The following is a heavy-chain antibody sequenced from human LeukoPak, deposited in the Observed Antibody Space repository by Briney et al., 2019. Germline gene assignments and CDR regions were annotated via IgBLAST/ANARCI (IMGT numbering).Heavy chain of an antibody. CDR3: ARVGEPAARRPFDI. Sequence: PGGSLRLSCAASGFIFGSYAMNWVRQVPGKGLEWVSSMSASGGSTYYADSVKGRFTISRDNSKSALYLQMNSPRAEDTAVYYCARVGEPAARRPFDIWGQGTMVTVSS. CDR2: MSASGGST. D-gene: IGHD6-6*01. V-gene: IGHV3-23*01. J-gene: IGHJ3*02. CDR1: GFIFGSYA.